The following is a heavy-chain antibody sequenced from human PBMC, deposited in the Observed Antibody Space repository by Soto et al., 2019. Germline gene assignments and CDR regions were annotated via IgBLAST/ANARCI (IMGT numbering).Heavy chain of an antibody. CDR2: YTGST. Sequence: ASETLSLTCTVSGGSISSYYWSWIRQPPGKGLEWIGYYTGSTNYNPSLKSRVTISVDTSKNQFSLKLSSVTAADTAVYYCARANYGSGSYFYYYYGMDVWGQGTTVTVSS. CDR3: ARANYGSGSYFYYYYGMDV. J-gene: IGHJ6*02. CDR1: GGSISSYY. V-gene: IGHV4-59*01. D-gene: IGHD3-10*01.